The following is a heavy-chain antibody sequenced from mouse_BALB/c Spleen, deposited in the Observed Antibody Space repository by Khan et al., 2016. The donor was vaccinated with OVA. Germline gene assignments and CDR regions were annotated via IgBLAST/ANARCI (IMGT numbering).Heavy chain of an antibody. CDR1: GFSLTNYG. V-gene: IGHV2-2*02. J-gene: IGHJ2*01. D-gene: IGHD1-1*02. Sequence: QVQLQPSGPGLVQPSQSLSITCTVSGFSLTNYGVHLFRPSPGKGLEWLVVICSSGITAYTATFISRLSITRDISKSKVFFKMNRLQANDKAIYYCARNRNGYFDYWGQGTTLTVSS. CDR2: ICSSGIT. CDR3: ARNRNGYFDY.